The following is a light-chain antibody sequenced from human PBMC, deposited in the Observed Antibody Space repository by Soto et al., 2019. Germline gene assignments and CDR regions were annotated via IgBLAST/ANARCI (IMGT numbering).Light chain of an antibody. CDR2: AAS. CDR1: QGISSY. Sequence: ANVLTQSPASFSASPGDRVTITCRASQGISSYLAWYQQKPGKAAKLLIYAASTLQSGVPSRFSGSASGTDFTLPISCLPSEDFITYYCPHYYIYPLTFGGGTKVDIK. J-gene: IGKJ4*01. CDR3: PHYYIYPLT. V-gene: IGKV1-8*01.